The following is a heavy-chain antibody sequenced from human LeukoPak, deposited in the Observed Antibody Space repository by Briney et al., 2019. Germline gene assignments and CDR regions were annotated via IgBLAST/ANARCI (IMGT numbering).Heavy chain of an antibody. V-gene: IGHV3-21*01. CDR1: GFTFSSYS. D-gene: IGHD1-1*01. Sequence: GGSLRLSCAASGFTFSSYSMNWVRQAPGKGLEWVSSISSSSSYIYYADSVKGRFTISRDNAKNSLYLQMTSLRAEDTAVYYCARDNDICLRAFDIWGQGTMVTVSS. CDR3: ARDNDICLRAFDI. CDR2: ISSSSSYI. J-gene: IGHJ3*02.